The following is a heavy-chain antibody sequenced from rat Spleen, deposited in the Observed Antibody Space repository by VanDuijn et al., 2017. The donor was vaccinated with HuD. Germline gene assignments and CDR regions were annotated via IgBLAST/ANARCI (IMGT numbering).Heavy chain of an antibody. CDR2: ISFEGRST. Sequence: EVQLVESDGGLVQPGRSLKLSCAASGFTFSDYYMAWVRQAPKKGLEWVASISFEGRSTYYGDSVKGRFTISRDNAKSTLYLQMNSLRSEDTATYYCARPDSSLYVMDAWGQGASVTVSS. J-gene: IGHJ4*01. CDR1: GFTFSDYY. D-gene: IGHD1-2*01. V-gene: IGHV5-22*01. CDR3: ARPDSSLYVMDA.